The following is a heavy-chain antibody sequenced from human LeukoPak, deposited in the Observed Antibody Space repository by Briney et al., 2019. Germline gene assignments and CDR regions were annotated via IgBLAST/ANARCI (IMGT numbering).Heavy chain of an antibody. CDR3: AKDGTRWAFDY. CDR1: GFTFSSYG. Sequence: QPGGSLRLSCAASGFTFSSYGMSWVRQAPGKGLEWVSAIRDGGDGTFCADSVEGRVTISRDTSKNTLYLQMNSLRAEDTALYYCAKDGTRWAFDYWGQGTLVTVSS. J-gene: IGHJ4*02. CDR2: IRDGGDGT. V-gene: IGHV3-23*01. D-gene: IGHD4-23*01.